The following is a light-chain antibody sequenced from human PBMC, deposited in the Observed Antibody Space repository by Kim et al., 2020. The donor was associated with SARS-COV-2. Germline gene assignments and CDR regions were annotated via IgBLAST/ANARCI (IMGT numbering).Light chain of an antibody. V-gene: IGLV3-1*01. Sequence: SVSAGKTASITCAGDKLGDKYTGWYQQKPGQAPVLVIYQDNKRPTGIPERFSGSNSGNTATLTISGTQAMDEADYFCQAWDSSTVVFGGGTKLTVL. CDR1: KLGDKY. CDR2: QDN. J-gene: IGLJ2*01. CDR3: QAWDSSTVV.